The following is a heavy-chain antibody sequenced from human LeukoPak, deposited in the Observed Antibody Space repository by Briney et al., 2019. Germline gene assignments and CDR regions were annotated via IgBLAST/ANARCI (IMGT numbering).Heavy chain of an antibody. J-gene: IGHJ4*02. CDR2: ISSSSSTI. CDR3: ARDSALGSSWYFSIDY. Sequence: GGSLRLSCAASGFTFSSYSMNWVRQAPGKGLEWVSYISSSSSTIYYADSVKGRFTISRDNAKNSLYLQMNSLRAEDTAVYYCARDSALGSSWYFSIDYWGQGTLVTVYS. V-gene: IGHV3-48*01. CDR1: GFTFSSYS. D-gene: IGHD6-13*01.